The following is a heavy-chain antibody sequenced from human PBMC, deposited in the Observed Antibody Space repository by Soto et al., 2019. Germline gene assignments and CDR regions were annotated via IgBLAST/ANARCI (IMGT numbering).Heavy chain of an antibody. Sequence: SETLSLTCAVYGGSFSGYYWSWIRQPPGKGLEWIGEINHSGSTNYNPSLKSRVTISVDTSKTQFSLKLSSVTAADTAVYYCARGHSVPPGYNWNDVSYYYYGMDVWGQGTTVTVSS. CDR1: GGSFSGYY. J-gene: IGHJ6*02. CDR3: ARGHSVPPGYNWNDVSYYYYGMDV. V-gene: IGHV4-34*01. D-gene: IGHD1-20*01. CDR2: INHSGST.